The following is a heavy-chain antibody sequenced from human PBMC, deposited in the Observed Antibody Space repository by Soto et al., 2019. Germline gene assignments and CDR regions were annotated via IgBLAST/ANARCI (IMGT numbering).Heavy chain of an antibody. Sequence: ASVKVSCKASGYTFTGYYMHWVRQAPGQGLEWMGWINPNSGGTNYAQKFQGWVTMTRDTSISTAYMELSRLRSDDTAVYYCARGVPDRGYCSGGSCYSGHYYYGMDVLGQGTTVTVSS. CDR3: ARGVPDRGYCSGGSCYSGHYYYGMDV. V-gene: IGHV1-2*04. CDR1: GYTFTGYY. D-gene: IGHD2-15*01. J-gene: IGHJ6*02. CDR2: INPNSGGT.